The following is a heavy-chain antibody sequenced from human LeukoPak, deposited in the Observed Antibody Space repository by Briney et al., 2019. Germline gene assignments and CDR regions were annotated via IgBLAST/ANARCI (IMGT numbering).Heavy chain of an antibody. Sequence: AGGSLRLSCAASGFTFDDYAMHWVRQAPGKGLEWVSGISWNSGSIGYADSVKGRFTISRDNAKNSLYLQMNSLRAEDTAVYYCAREPWDILTGPPRGMDVWGKGTTVTVSS. CDR2: ISWNSGSI. J-gene: IGHJ6*03. V-gene: IGHV3-9*01. D-gene: IGHD3-9*01. CDR3: AREPWDILTGPPRGMDV. CDR1: GFTFDDYA.